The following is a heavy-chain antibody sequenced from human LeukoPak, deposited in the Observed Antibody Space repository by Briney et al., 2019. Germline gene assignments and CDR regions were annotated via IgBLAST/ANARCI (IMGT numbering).Heavy chain of an antibody. CDR2: IYYSGST. J-gene: IGHJ5*02. CDR3: ARGAHPLNWFDP. Sequence: PSETLSLTCTVSGGSISSSSYYWGWIRQPPGKGLEWIGSIYYSGSTYYNPSLKSRVTISVDTSKNQFSLKLSSVTAADTAVYYCARGAHPLNWFDPWGQGTLVTVSS. V-gene: IGHV4-39*07. CDR1: GGSISSSSYY.